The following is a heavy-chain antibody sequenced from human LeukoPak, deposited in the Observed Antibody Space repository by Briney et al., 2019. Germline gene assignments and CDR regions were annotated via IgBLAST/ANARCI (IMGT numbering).Heavy chain of an antibody. J-gene: IGHJ4*02. CDR1: GYSFTSYW. V-gene: IGHV5-51*01. CDR2: IYPGDSDT. CDR3: ARGTMVRGVLYYFDY. Sequence: GESLKISCKGSGYSFTSYWIGWVRQMPGKGLEWMGIIYPGDSDTRYSPSFQGQVTTSADKSISTAYLQWSSLKASDTAMYYCARGTMVRGVLYYFDYWGQGTLVTVSS. D-gene: IGHD3-10*01.